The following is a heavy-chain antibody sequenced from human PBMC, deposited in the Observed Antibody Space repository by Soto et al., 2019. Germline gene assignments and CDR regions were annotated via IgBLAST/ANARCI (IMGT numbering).Heavy chain of an antibody. CDR3: ARVRGPTHRQAPTGGDSSGYYYYYYYGMDV. J-gene: IGHJ6*02. Sequence: PGASLRLSCAASGFTFSSYWMHWVRQAPGKGLVWVSRINSDGSSTSYADSVKGRFTISRDNAKNTLYLQMNSLRAEDTAVYYCARVRGPTHRQAPTGGDSSGYYYYYYYGMDVWGQGTTVTVSS. V-gene: IGHV3-74*01. CDR2: INSDGSST. D-gene: IGHD3-22*01. CDR1: GFTFSSYW.